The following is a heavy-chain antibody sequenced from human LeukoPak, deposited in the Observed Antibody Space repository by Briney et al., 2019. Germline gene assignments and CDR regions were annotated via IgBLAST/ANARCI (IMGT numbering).Heavy chain of an antibody. CDR2: MNPNSGNT. J-gene: IGHJ4*02. V-gene: IGHV1-8*03. CDR1: GYTFTSYD. Sequence: ASVKVSCKASGYTFTSYDINWVRQATGQGLEWMGWMNPNSGNTGYAQKFQGRVTITRNTSISTAYMELSSLRSEDTAVYYCARVSITGTTVDYWGQGTLVTVSS. D-gene: IGHD1-7*01. CDR3: ARVSITGTTVDY.